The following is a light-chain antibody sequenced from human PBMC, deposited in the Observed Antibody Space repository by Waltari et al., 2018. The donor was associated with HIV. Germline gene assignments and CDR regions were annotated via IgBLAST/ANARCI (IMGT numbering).Light chain of an antibody. CDR1: NSNIGAGYD. CDR3: QSYDSRLSAYV. V-gene: IGLV1-40*01. J-gene: IGLJ1*01. Sequence: QSVLTQPPSVSGAPGQGVTISCTGKNSNIGAGYDVHWYQQLPGPAPEVRIYGKSNRPSGVPDRFSGSKSGASASLAITGLQAEDEADYYCQSYDSRLSAYVFGSGTTVTVL. CDR2: GKS.